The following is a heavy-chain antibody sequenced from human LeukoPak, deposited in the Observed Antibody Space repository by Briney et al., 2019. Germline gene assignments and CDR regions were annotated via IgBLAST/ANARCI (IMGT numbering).Heavy chain of an antibody. D-gene: IGHD6-13*01. V-gene: IGHV3-30*02. CDR1: GFTSSSYG. Sequence: WGSMRLPCAAFGFTSSSYGMHWVSQAPGKGLEWVAFILYDGSNKHYADSVKGRFTISRDNSKNTLYLQMISLRAEDTAMYYCARDPVAADQRGYFDYWGQGTLVTVSS. CDR2: ILYDGSNK. J-gene: IGHJ4*02. CDR3: ARDPVAADQRGYFDY.